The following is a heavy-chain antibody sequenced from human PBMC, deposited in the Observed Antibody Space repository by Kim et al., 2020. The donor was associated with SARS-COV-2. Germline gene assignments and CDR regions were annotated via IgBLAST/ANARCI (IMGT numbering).Heavy chain of an antibody. J-gene: IGHJ2*01. CDR2: IYYSGST. V-gene: IGHV4-39*01. D-gene: IGHD3-3*01. Sequence: SETLSLTCTVSGGSISSSSYYWGWIRQTPGKGLEWIGSIYYSGSTYYNPSLKSRVTISVDTSKNQFSLKLSSVTAADTAVYYCADTYYDFWSGKIDGAFDLWGRGTLVTVSS. CDR3: ADTYYDFWSGKIDGAFDL. CDR1: GGSISSSSYY.